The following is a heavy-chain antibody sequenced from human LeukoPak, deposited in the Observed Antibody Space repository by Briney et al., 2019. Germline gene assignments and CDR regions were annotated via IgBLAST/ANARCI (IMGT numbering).Heavy chain of an antibody. CDR3: ARGRYCSSTSCFHFDY. J-gene: IGHJ4*02. V-gene: IGHV1-46*01. CDR2: INPSGGSA. Sequence: ASVKVSCKASGYAFTSYYMHWVRQAPGQGLEWMGIINPSGGSASYAQKFQGRVTMTRDTSTSTVYMELSSLRSEDTAVYYCARGRYCSSTSCFHFDYWGQGTLVTVSS. CDR1: GYAFTSYY. D-gene: IGHD2-2*01.